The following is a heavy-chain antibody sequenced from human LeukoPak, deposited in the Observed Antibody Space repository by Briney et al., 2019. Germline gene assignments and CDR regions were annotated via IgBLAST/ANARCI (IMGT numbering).Heavy chain of an antibody. CDR3: ARGVWAPFDS. D-gene: IGHD7-27*01. CDR2: IRQDGSEK. J-gene: IGHJ4*02. CDR1: GFSLSNYW. V-gene: IGHV3-7*01. Sequence: GGSLRLSCAASGFSLSNYWMNWVRQAPGKGLEWVANIRQDGSEKNYVDSVKGRFSISRDNAKNSLILQMSSLRDEDTAVYYCARGVWAPFDSWGQGTLVSVSS.